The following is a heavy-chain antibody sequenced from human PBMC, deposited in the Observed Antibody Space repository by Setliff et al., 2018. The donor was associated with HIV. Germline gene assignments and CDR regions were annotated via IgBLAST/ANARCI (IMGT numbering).Heavy chain of an antibody. J-gene: IGHJ4*02. CDR1: GFTFSSYS. CDR2: ISSSSSTI. CDR3: ARVRSPFYFDY. Sequence: GGSLRLSCAASGFTFSSYSMNWVRQAPGKGLEWVSYISSSSSTIYYADSVKGRFTISRDNAKNSLYLQMNSLRAEDTAVYYCARVRSPFYFDYWGQGTLVTVSS. V-gene: IGHV3-48*01.